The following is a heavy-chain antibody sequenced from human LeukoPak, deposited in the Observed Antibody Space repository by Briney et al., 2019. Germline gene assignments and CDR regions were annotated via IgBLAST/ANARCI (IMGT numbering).Heavy chain of an antibody. CDR1: GFTFSSYS. D-gene: IGHD2-15*01. J-gene: IGHJ4*02. CDR2: ISSSSSYI. V-gene: IGHV3-21*01. CDR3: ARAFLSGGSCNDY. Sequence: GGSLRLCCAASGFTFSSYSMKWVRQAPGKGLEWVSSISSSSSYIYYADSVKGRFTISRDNAKNSLYLQMNSLRAEDTAVYYCARAFLSGGSCNDYWGQGTLVTVSS.